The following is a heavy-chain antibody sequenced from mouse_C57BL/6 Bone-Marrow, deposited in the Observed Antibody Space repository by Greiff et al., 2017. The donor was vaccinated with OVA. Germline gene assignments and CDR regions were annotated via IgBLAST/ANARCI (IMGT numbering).Heavy chain of an antibody. D-gene: IGHD1-1*01. CDR1: GYTFTSYW. Sequence: VKLQQPGAELVKPGASVKLSCKASGYTFTSYWMQWVKQRPGQGLEWIGEIDPSDSYTNYNQKFKGKATLTVDTSSSTAYMQLSSLTSEDSAVYYCARALITTVEGYFDVWGTGTTVTVSS. CDR3: ARALITTVEGYFDV. CDR2: IDPSDSYT. V-gene: IGHV1-50*01. J-gene: IGHJ1*03.